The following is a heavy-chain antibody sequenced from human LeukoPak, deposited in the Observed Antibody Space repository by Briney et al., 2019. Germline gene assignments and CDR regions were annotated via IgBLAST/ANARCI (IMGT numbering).Heavy chain of an antibody. CDR1: GFTFSSYS. V-gene: IGHV3-21*01. J-gene: IGHJ4*02. D-gene: IGHD2-2*01. CDR2: ISSSSSYI. CDR3: AGIPSGQEVGAAPGIVVVPAATDY. Sequence: PGGSLRLSCAASGFTFSSYSMNWVRQAPGKGLEWVSSISSSSSYIYYADSVKGRFTISRDNAKNSLYLQMNSLRAEDTAVYYCAGIPSGQEVGAAPGIVVVPAATDYWGQGTLVTVSS.